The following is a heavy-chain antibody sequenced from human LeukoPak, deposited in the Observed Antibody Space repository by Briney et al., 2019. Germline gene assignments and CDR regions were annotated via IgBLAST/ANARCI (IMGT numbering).Heavy chain of an antibody. Sequence: GGSLRLSCTASGFTFGDDAMSWFRQAPGKGLEWVGFIRSKAYGGTTEYAASVKGRFTISRDDSKSIAYLQMNSLKTEDTAVYYCTLHDYLDYWGQGTLVTVSS. J-gene: IGHJ4*02. CDR2: IRSKAYGGTT. CDR1: GFTFGDDA. CDR3: TLHDYLDY. V-gene: IGHV3-49*03.